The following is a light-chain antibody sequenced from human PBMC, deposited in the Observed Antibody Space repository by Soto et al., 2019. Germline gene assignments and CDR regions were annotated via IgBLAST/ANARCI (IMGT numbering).Light chain of an antibody. CDR2: DAS. J-gene: IGKJ1*01. V-gene: IGKV3-11*01. CDR1: QSVSSY. Sequence: EIVLTQSPATLSLSPGERATLSCRASQSVSSYLAWYQQKPGQAPRLLIYDASNRATCIPARFSGSGSGTDFTITISSLEPEDLAVYYCQQRSNWPPWTFGQGTKVEIK. CDR3: QQRSNWPPWT.